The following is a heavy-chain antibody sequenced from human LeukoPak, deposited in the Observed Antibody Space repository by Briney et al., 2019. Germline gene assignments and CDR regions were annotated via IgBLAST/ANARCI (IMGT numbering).Heavy chain of an antibody. CDR2: IYYSGST. CDR3: ARGGYLFDY. J-gene: IGHJ4*02. D-gene: IGHD5-12*01. Sequence: SETLSLTCTVSGGSISSYYWSWIRQPPGKGLEWIGYIYYSGSTNYNPSLKSRVTISVDTSKNQFSLKLSPVTAADTAVYYCARGGYLFDYWGQGTLVTVSS. V-gene: IGHV4-59*01. CDR1: GGSISSYY.